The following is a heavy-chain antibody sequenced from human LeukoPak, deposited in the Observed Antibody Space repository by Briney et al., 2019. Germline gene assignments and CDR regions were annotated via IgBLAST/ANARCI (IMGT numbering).Heavy chain of an antibody. CDR1: GGTFSSYA. J-gene: IGHJ4*02. Sequence: GASVKVSCKASGGTFSSYAISWVRQAPGQGLEWMGRIIPILGIANYAQKFQGRVTITADKSTSTAYMELSSLRSDDTAVYYCARDVDCSGGSCYSEKYDYWGQGTLVTVSS. CDR3: ARDVDCSGGSCYSEKYDY. V-gene: IGHV1-69*04. CDR2: IIPILGIA. D-gene: IGHD2-15*01.